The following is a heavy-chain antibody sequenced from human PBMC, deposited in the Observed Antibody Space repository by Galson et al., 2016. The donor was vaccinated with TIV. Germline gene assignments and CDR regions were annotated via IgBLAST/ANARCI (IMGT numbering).Heavy chain of an antibody. CDR2: ISPTRRT. CDR1: GGTLTSATYF. Sequence: TLSLTCTVSGGTLTSATYFWTWIRQPAGKGLEWIGHISPTRRTNYNPSLKSRVTISIDTFKNQFSLRLTSVTAADTAMYYCARNWGITGGMDVRGQGTTVTVSS. V-gene: IGHV4-61*09. D-gene: IGHD3-10*01. CDR3: ARNWGITGGMDV. J-gene: IGHJ6*02.